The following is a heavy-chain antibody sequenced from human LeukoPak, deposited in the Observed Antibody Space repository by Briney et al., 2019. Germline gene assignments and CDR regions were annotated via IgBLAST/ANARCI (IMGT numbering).Heavy chain of an antibody. CDR1: RGSFSSRPYY. D-gene: IGHD1-26*01. V-gene: IGHV4-61*01. CDR3: ARASVGAPYYFDY. J-gene: IGHJ4*02. Sequence: SETLSLTCTVSRGSFSSRPYYWSWIRQPPGKGLEWIGYIYYSGSTNYNPSLKSRVTISVDTSKNQFSLKLSSVTAADTAVYYCARASVGAPYYFDYWGQGTLVTVSS. CDR2: IYYSGST.